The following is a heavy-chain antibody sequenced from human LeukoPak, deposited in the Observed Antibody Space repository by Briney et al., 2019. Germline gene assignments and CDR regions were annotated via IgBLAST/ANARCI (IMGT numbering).Heavy chain of an antibody. CDR3: ARLIAVAVNTDIDY. V-gene: IGHV4-38-2*02. J-gene: IGHJ4*02. CDR1: GYSISSGYY. D-gene: IGHD6-19*01. Sequence: SETLSLTCTVSGYSISSGYYWGWIRQPPGKGLEWIGSIYHSGSTYYNPSLKSRVTISVDTSKNQFSLKLSSVTAADTAVYYCARLIAVAVNTDIDYWGQGTLVTVSS. CDR2: IYHSGST.